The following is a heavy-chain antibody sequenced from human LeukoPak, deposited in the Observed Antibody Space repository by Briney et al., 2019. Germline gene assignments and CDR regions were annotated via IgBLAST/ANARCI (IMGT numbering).Heavy chain of an antibody. CDR1: GGSISSTNW. Sequence: SETLSLTCAVSGGSISSTNWWNCVRQPPGKGLEWVGNIYNSGNTNYNPSLKSRVTISVDTSKNQFSLKLNSVTAADTAVYYCARESGSYLWRSWLNPWGQGTLVTVSS. CDR3: ARESGSYLWRSWLNP. V-gene: IGHV4-4*02. D-gene: IGHD3-16*01. CDR2: IYNSGNT. J-gene: IGHJ5*02.